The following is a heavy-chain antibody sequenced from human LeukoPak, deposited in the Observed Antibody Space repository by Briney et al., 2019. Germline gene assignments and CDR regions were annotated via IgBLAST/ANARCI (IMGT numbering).Heavy chain of an antibody. V-gene: IGHV3-74*01. Sequence: PGGSLRLSCAASGFTFSSYWMHWVRQAPGKGLVWVSRINSDGSSTSYADSVKGRFTISRDNAKNTLYLQMNSLKVEDTATYYCGKEGGAWGQGTKVTVSS. CDR2: INSDGSST. CDR1: GFTFSSYW. D-gene: IGHD3-16*01. J-gene: IGHJ5*02. CDR3: GKEGGA.